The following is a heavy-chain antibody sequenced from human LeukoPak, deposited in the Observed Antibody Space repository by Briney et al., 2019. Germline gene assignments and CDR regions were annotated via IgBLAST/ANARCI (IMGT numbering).Heavy chain of an antibody. CDR2: IYYSGST. CDR1: GGSISSYY. D-gene: IGHD5-18*01. V-gene: IGHV4-59*01. J-gene: IGHJ4*02. Sequence: PSETLSLTCTVSGGSISSYYWSWIRQPPGKGLEWIGYIYYSGSTNYNPSLESRVTISVDTSKNQFSLKLSSVTAADTAVYYCARAIRTGWIQLNYFDYWGQGTLVTVSS. CDR3: ARAIRTGWIQLNYFDY.